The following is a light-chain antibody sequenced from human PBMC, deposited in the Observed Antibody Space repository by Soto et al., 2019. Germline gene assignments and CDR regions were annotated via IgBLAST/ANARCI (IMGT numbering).Light chain of an antibody. CDR1: QSISSY. CDR2: AAS. Sequence: DIQMTQSPSSLSASVGDRVTITCRASQSISSYLNWYQQKPGKAPKLLIYAASSLQSGVPSRFSGSGSGTDFTLTISSLQPEDFATYNCQQSYSTPPGFTFGPGTKVDIK. CDR3: QQSYSTPPGFT. J-gene: IGKJ3*01. V-gene: IGKV1-39*01.